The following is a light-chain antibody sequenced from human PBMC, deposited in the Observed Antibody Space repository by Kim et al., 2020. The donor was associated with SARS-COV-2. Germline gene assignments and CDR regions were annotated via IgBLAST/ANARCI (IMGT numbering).Light chain of an antibody. V-gene: IGLV3-19*01. CDR1: SLRSYY. CDR3: NSRDSSGNHLV. Sequence: SSELTQDPAVSVALGQTVRITCQGDSLRSYYASWYQQKPGQASVLVIYGKNNRPSGIPDRFSGPSSGNTASLTITGAHADDEAGYCCNSRDSSGNHLVFG. CDR2: GKN. J-gene: IGLJ3*02.